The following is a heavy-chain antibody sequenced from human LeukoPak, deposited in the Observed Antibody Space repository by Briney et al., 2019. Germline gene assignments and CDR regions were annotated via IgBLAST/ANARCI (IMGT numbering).Heavy chain of an antibody. D-gene: IGHD1-26*01. Sequence: GGSLRLSCAASGFTFSSYWMSWVRQAPGKGLAWVANIKQDGSEKYYVDSVKGRFTISRDNAKNSLYLQMNSLRAEDTAVYYCASSRYSGSYDYWGQGTLVTVSS. V-gene: IGHV3-7*01. J-gene: IGHJ4*02. CDR1: GFTFSSYW. CDR2: IKQDGSEK. CDR3: ASSRYSGSYDY.